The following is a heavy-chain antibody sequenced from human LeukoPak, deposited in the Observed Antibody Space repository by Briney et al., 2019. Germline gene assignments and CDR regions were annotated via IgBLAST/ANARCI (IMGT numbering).Heavy chain of an antibody. CDR1: GFTFSSYS. D-gene: IGHD1-26*01. CDR2: ISSSSSTI. V-gene: IGHV3-48*01. J-gene: IGHJ4*02. CDR3: ARVPREGATPFDY. Sequence: PGGPLRLSCAASGFTFSSYSMNWVRQAPGKGLEWVSYISSSSSTIYYADSVKGRFTISRDNAKNSLYLQMNSLRAEDTAVYYCARVPREGATPFDYWGQGTLVTVSS.